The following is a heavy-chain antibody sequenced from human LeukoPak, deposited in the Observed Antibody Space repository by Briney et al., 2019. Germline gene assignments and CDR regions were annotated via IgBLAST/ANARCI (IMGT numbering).Heavy chain of an antibody. CDR3: AKSDSGSYFADY. CDR2: IGSAI. J-gene: IGHJ4*02. V-gene: IGHV3-48*01. D-gene: IGHD1-26*01. Sequence: GGSLRLSCVASGFTFSDFSLNWVRQAPGKGLEWISYIGSAIYYADSVKGRFTISRDNAKNSLYLQMNSLRAEDTAVYYCAKSDSGSYFADYWGQGTLVTVSS. CDR1: GFTFSDFS.